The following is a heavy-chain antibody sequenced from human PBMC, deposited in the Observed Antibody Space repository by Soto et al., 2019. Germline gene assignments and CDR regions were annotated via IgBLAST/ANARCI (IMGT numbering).Heavy chain of an antibody. CDR1: GDSCSGDG. Sequence: FLVKRSCKSAGDSCSGDGSSCVLQDPKQGLDWMGVIITLYGTVNYAQKFQGRVSITADKSTSTDYMDLNSLTSDDPAVYYCASVRVIRGVIPSHFGLWGQGTQVTASS. D-gene: IGHD3-10*01. V-gene: IGHV1-69*06. J-gene: IGHJ4*02. CDR2: IITLYGTV. CDR3: ASVRVIRGVIPSHFGL.